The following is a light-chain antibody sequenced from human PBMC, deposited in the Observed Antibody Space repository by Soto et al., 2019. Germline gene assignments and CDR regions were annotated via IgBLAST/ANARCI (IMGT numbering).Light chain of an antibody. CDR3: SSYTSSSTLV. J-gene: IGLJ2*01. CDR2: DVS. Sequence: QSALTQPASVSGSPGQSITISCTGTSSDVGGYNYVSWYQQHPGKAPKLMIYDVSNRPSGVSNRFSGSKSGNTASLTISGLQAEDEADYYCSSYTSSSTLVFGGGNQLT. V-gene: IGLV2-14*01. CDR1: SSDVGGYNY.